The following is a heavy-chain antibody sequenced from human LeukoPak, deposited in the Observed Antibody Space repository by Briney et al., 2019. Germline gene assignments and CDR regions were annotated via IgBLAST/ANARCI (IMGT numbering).Heavy chain of an antibody. CDR1: VYTFTHYY. V-gene: IGHV1-2*02. Sequence: ASVTVSYKASVYTFTHYYMHWVRQAPGQGLEWMGWINPNSGGTNYAQRFQGRVTMTRDTSISTAYMELSRLRSDDTAVYYCARGASGVYTVTTSWFDPWGQGTLVTVSS. J-gene: IGHJ5*02. CDR3: ARGASGVYTVTTSWFDP. CDR2: INPNSGGT. D-gene: IGHD4-17*01.